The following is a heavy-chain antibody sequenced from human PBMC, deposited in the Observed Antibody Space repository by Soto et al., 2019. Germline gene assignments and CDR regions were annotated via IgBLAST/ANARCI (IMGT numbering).Heavy chain of an antibody. CDR2: ISYSGNTLYNS. V-gene: IGHV4-59*01. Sequence: QVQLQESGPGLVKPSETLSLTCNVSGGSINSYFWTWIRQPPGKGLEWIGFISYSGNTLYNSHYNPSLKSRVTISADTSKSQFSLSLTSVTAADTAVYYCARVREGVDYWGQGTQVTVSS. CDR3: ARVREGVDY. D-gene: IGHD1-26*01. CDR1: GGSINSYF. J-gene: IGHJ4*02.